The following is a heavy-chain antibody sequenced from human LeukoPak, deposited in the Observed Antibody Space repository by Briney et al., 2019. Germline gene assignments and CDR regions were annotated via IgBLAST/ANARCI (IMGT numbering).Heavy chain of an antibody. Sequence: ASVKVSCKASGYTFTGYYMHWVRQAPGQGLEWMGWINPNSGGTNYAQRFQGRVTMTRDTSISTAYMKLSRLRSDDTAVYYCARYPGTTSYPFYYWGQGTLVTVSS. CDR2: INPNSGGT. CDR3: ARYPGTTSYPFYY. CDR1: GYTFTGYY. J-gene: IGHJ4*02. D-gene: IGHD1-7*01. V-gene: IGHV1-2*02.